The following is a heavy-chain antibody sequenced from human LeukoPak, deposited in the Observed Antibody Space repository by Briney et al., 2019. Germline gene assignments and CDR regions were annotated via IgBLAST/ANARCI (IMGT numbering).Heavy chain of an antibody. V-gene: IGHV3-23*01. Sequence: GGSLRLSCLTSGFTLSTNAMSWVRQAPGKGLEWISGISGSGASTYYADSVKGRFTISRDDSRNTLYLQMNSLRGDDTAVYYCAKDVEKWESLHFFDYWGQGTLVTVSP. D-gene: IGHD1-26*01. CDR3: AKDVEKWESLHFFDY. CDR1: GFTLSTNA. CDR2: ISGSGAST. J-gene: IGHJ4*02.